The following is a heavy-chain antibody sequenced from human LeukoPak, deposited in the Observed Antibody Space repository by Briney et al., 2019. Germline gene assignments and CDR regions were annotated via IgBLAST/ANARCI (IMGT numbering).Heavy chain of an antibody. D-gene: IGHD4-17*01. V-gene: IGHV4-39*01. CDR3: ARGPQGVTRPEY. CDR1: GGSLSSSTYF. CDR2: IYYTGST. Sequence: SETLSLTCTVSGGSLSSSTYFWGWIRQPPGKGLEWIGTIYYTGSTYYNPSLNSRVTISVDTSKNQVSLKVRSVTAADTAVYYRARGPQGVTRPEYWGQETLVTVSS. J-gene: IGHJ4*02.